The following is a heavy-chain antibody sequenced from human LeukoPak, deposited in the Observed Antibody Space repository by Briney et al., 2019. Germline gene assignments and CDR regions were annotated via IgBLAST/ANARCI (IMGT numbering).Heavy chain of an antibody. Sequence: PGGSLRLSCAAYGFTFSSYAMQWVRQAPGKGLGWVAVISYDGSDKNYADSVKVRFTVSRDNAKNTLYVQMNSLRADDEAVYYCARAVYRSGGYYFDYWGQGTLVIVSS. V-gene: IGHV3-30*04. J-gene: IGHJ4*02. CDR3: ARAVYRSGGYYFDY. CDR2: ISYDGSDK. D-gene: IGHD6-19*01. CDR1: GFTFSSYA.